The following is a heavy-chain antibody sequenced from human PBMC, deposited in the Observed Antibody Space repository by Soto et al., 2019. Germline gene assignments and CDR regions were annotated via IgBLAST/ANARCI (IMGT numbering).Heavy chain of an antibody. CDR1: GITFSSYS. Sequence: GGSLRLSCAASGITFSSYSMNWVRQAPGKGLEWVSYISSSSSTIYYADSVKGRFTISRDNAKNSLYLQMNSLRAEDTAVYYCARATVAVNYYYYYMDVWGKGTTVTVSS. V-gene: IGHV3-48*01. CDR2: ISSSSSTI. D-gene: IGHD4-4*01. J-gene: IGHJ6*03. CDR3: ARATVAVNYYYYYMDV.